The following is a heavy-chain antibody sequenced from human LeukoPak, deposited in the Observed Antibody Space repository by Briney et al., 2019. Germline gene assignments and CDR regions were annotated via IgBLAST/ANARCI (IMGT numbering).Heavy chain of an antibody. V-gene: IGHV3-7*01. J-gene: IGHJ4*02. D-gene: IGHD2-21*02. CDR1: GFTFTTYW. CDR2: IKQDGSEK. Sequence: GGSLRLSCAASGFTFTTYWMNWVRQAPGKGLEWVANIKQDGSEKYYVDSAKGRFTISRDKGKNSVYLQMNSLRAEDTAVYYCARDGGHGGDLDYWGQGTLVTVSS. CDR3: ARDGGHGGDLDY.